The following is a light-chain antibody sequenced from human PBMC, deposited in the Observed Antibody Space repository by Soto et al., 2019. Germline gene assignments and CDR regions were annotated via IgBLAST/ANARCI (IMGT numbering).Light chain of an antibody. CDR2: DVS. Sequence: EIVLTQSPATLSLSPGDRATLSCRGSQSVENFLAWYQQKRGQAPRLLIFDVSTRAPGIPPRFSGSGSGTDFTLTISRLEPEDFAFYYCQQRRTWPLTFGGGTRVDFK. V-gene: IGKV3-11*01. CDR1: QSVENF. CDR3: QQRRTWPLT. J-gene: IGKJ4*01.